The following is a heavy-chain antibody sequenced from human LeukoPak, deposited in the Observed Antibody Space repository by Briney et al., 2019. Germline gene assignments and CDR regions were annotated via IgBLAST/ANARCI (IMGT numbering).Heavy chain of an antibody. Sequence: AVGSRILSGAASGFTLIKYGMSGVRQSPGKGLDGVAGISDSSTTYYADSVRGRFTISRDSSKLYLQMNSLRVEDTAVYYCAKDLKRLANFDYWGQGTLVTVSS. CDR1: GFTLIKYG. V-gene: IGHV3-23*01. CDR2: ISDSSTT. CDR3: AKDLKRLANFDY. J-gene: IGHJ4*02.